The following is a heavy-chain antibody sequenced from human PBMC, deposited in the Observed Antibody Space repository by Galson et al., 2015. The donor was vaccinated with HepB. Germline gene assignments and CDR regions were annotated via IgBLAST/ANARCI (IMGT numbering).Heavy chain of an antibody. CDR2: ITPIFGRA. J-gene: IGHJ4*02. CDR1: GGTFSTYA. D-gene: IGHD3-10*01. Sequence: SVKVSCKASGGTFSTYAIIWVRQAPGQGLEWMGWITPIFGRANYAQKFQGRVTITADGSTSTAYMELSSLTSEDTAVYYCGREGREAVRYPVDYWGQGTLVTASP. CDR3: GREGREAVRYPVDY. V-gene: IGHV1-69*13.